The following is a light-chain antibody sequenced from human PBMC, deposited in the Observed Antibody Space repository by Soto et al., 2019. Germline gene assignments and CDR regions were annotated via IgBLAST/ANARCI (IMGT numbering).Light chain of an antibody. V-gene: IGLV2-23*01. Sequence: QSVLTQPGSVSGSPGQSIAISCTGTSSDVGSYNLVSWYQQHPGKAPKLLIYDGSKRPSGVSNRFSESKSGNTASLTISGLQAEDEADYYCCSYVGNSAWVFGSGTKVTVL. CDR3: CSYVGNSAWV. J-gene: IGLJ1*01. CDR1: SSDVGSYNL. CDR2: DGS.